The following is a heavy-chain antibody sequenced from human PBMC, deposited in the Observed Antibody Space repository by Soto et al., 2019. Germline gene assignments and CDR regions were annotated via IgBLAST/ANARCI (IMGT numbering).Heavy chain of an antibody. J-gene: IGHJ6*03. D-gene: IGHD6-6*01. V-gene: IGHV1-18*01. CDR3: ARGRQRVGYFYYYMDV. Sequence: QVQLLQSGAEVKKPGASVKVSCKASGYTFTNYGITWVRQAPGQGLEWMGWISAYNGNTHYTQRLQGRVTMTTDTPTSTAYMELGGLRSDDTAVYYWARGRQRVGYFYYYMDVWGKGTTVTVSS. CDR2: ISAYNGNT. CDR1: GYTFTNYG.